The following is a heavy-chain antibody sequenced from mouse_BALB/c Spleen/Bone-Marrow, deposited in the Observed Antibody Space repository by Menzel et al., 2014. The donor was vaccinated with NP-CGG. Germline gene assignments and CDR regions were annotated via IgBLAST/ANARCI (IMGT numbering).Heavy chain of an antibody. CDR3: AREKYGNYYATGY. V-gene: IGHV2-6-7*01. Sequence: VKLQESGPGLVAPSQSLSITCTVSGFSLTDYGINWVRQPPGKGLEWLGMIWGDGTTDYNSALRSRLSINKDNSRSQVFLKMNSLQTDDTARYYCAREKYGNYYATGYWGQGTSVTVSS. CDR2: IWGDGTT. J-gene: IGHJ4*01. CDR1: GFSLTDYG. D-gene: IGHD2-10*02.